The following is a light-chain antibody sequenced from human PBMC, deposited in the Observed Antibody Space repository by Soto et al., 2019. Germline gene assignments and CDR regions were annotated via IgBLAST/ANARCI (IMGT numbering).Light chain of an antibody. CDR3: QHYNSYSEA. J-gene: IGKJ1*01. Sequence: EIQMTQSPSTLSVSLGDRATISCRASQSISSWLAWYQQKPGKAPKLLIYDASSLESGVPARFSGSGSGTEFTLTISSLQPDDFATYYCQHYNSYSEAFGQGTKVDIK. CDR2: DAS. V-gene: IGKV1-5*01. CDR1: QSISSW.